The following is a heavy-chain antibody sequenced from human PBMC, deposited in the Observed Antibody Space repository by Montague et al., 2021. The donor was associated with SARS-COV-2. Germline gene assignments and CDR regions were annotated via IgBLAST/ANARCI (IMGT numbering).Heavy chain of an antibody. D-gene: IGHD3-10*01. V-gene: IGHV4-4*07. CDR1: GDSLGSWY. Sequence: SETLSLTCTVYGDSLGSWYSGWVRQRARLDLGRKLSIYTSGTSNNNPSLKSRVTMSVDTSKNQFSLKLSSVTAADTAVYYCAGGSGIINFYNSGMDVWGQGTTVTVSS. CDR3: AGGSGIINFYNSGMDV. CDR2: IYTSGTS. J-gene: IGHJ6*02.